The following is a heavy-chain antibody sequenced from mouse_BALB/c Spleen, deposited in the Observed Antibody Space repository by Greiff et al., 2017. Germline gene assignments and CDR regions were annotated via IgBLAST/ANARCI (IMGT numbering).Heavy chain of an antibody. CDR2: ITPSTGYT. J-gene: IGHJ1*01. D-gene: IGHD2-1*01. V-gene: IGHV1-7*01. Sequence: QVQLQQSGAELAKPGASVKMSCKASGYTFTSYWMHWVKQRPGQGLEWIGYITPSTGYTEYNQKFKDKATLTADKSSSTAYMQLSSLTSEDSAVYYCARRDYGNYWYFDVWGAGTTVTVSS. CDR3: ARRDYGNYWYFDV. CDR1: GYTFTSYW.